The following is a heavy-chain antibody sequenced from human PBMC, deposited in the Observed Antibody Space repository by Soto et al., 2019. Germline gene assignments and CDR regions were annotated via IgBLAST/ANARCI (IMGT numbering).Heavy chain of an antibody. V-gene: IGHV4-30-4*01. CDR1: GGSISSGDYY. D-gene: IGHD2-15*01. CDR2: IYYSGST. CDR3: ARYRPIVVAFDP. J-gene: IGHJ5*02. Sequence: PSETLSLTCTVSGGSISSGDYYWSWIRQPPGKGLEWIGYIYYSGSTYYNPSLKSRVTISVDTSKNQFSLKLSSVTAADTAVYYCARYRPIVVAFDPWGQGTLVTVSS.